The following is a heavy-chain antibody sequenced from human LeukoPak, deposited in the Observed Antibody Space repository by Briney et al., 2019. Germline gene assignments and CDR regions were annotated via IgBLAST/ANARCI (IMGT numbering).Heavy chain of an antibody. J-gene: IGHJ6*02. CDR2: INHSGST. V-gene: IGHV4-34*01. D-gene: IGHD3-3*01. CDR1: GGSFSGYY. Sequence: PSETLSLTCAVYGGSFSGYYWSWIRQPPGKGLEWIGEINHSGSTNYNPSLKSRVTTSVDTSKNQFSLKLSSVTAADTAVFYCARDRDFWSSYDRIDGWDVWGQGTTVTVSS. CDR3: ARDRDFWSSYDRIDGWDV.